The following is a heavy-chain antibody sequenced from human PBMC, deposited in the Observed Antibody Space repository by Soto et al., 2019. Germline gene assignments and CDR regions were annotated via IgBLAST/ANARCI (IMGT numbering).Heavy chain of an antibody. J-gene: IGHJ6*02. CDR2: INPSGGST. CDR1: GYTFTSYY. V-gene: IGHV1-46*01. Sequence: ASVKVSCNASGYTFTSYYMHWVRQAPGQGLEWMGIINPSGGSTSYAQKFQGRVTMTRDTSTSTVYMELSSLRSEDTAVYYCARDHRGWYGYYYYGMDVWGQGTTVTVSS. D-gene: IGHD6-19*01. CDR3: ARDHRGWYGYYYYGMDV.